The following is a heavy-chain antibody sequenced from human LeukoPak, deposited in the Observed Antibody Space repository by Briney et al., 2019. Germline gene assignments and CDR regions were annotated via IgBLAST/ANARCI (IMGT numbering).Heavy chain of an antibody. Sequence: GGSLRPSCAAYGSTFSTYWMSWFRQNPGKGLERVAKINADGGEKDHVASVKGLITISRDNAKNSLYLQMNSLRAEDTAVYYCARDKDSNWLYCYCYYMDVWGKGTTVTVSS. V-gene: IGHV3-7*01. CDR3: ARDKDSNWLYCYCYYMDV. CDR2: INADGGEK. J-gene: IGHJ6*03. D-gene: IGHD6-13*01. CDR1: GSTFSTYW.